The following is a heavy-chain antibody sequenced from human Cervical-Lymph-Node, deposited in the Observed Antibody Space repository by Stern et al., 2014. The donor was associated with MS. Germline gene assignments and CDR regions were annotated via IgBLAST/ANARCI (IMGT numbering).Heavy chain of an antibody. J-gene: IGHJ6*02. V-gene: IGHV3-53*01. CDR1: EFTVSGIY. CDR3: ARRSGAEYGLDV. Sequence: VQLVQSGGGLIQPGGSLRLSCAASEFTVSGIYMSWVRQAPGMGLEWVSVIYPGGITDYADSVKGRFTISRDISKNTLYLQMNSLRVEDTALYYCARRSGAEYGLDVWGQGTTVTVSS. CDR2: IYPGGIT. D-gene: IGHD2-15*01.